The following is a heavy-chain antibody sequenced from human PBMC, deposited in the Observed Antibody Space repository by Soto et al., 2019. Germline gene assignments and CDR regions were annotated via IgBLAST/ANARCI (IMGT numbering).Heavy chain of an antibody. CDR1: GYTFTGYY. CDR2: INPNSGGT. CDR3: ARRHSSGWYSDY. Sequence: AASVKVSCKASGYTFTGYYIHWVRQAPGQGLEWMGWINPNSGGTNYAQKFQGWVTMTRDTSISTAYMELSRLKSDDTAVYYCARRHSSGWYSDYWGQGTLVTVSS. V-gene: IGHV1-2*04. D-gene: IGHD6-19*01. J-gene: IGHJ4*02.